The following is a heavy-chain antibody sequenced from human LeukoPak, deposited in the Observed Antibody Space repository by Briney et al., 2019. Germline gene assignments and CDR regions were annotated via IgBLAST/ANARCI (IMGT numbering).Heavy chain of an antibody. J-gene: IGHJ4*02. V-gene: IGHV4-34*01. CDR1: DGSLSGYY. CDR2: FNPDGST. Sequence: SETLSLTCAVSDGSLSGYYWTWIRQPPGKGLEWIAEFNPDGSTFYNPSLTGRVTISAGTSRSQFSLELGSVTAADTAFYYCARARSTVTTYFDSWGQGTLVTVSS. D-gene: IGHD4-17*01. CDR3: ARARSTVTTYFDS.